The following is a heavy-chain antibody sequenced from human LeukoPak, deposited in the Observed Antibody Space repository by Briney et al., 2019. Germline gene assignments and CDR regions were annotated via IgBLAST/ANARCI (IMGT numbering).Heavy chain of an antibody. Sequence: GGSLRLSCAASGFTFSSYSMNWVRQAPGKGLEWVSSISSSSSYIYYADSVKGRFTISRDNAKNSLYLQMNSLRAEDTAVYYCAREGDGYNSPIDYWGQGTLVTVSS. D-gene: IGHD5-12*01. CDR3: AREGDGYNSPIDY. CDR2: ISSSSSYI. CDR1: GFTFSSYS. J-gene: IGHJ4*02. V-gene: IGHV3-21*01.